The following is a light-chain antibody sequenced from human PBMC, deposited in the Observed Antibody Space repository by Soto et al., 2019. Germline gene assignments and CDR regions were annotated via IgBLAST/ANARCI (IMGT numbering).Light chain of an antibody. CDR1: QTISSH. V-gene: IGKV1-39*01. CDR3: QKSYTTPIT. Sequence: DIQMTQSPSSLSASVGDTVIITCRASQTISSHLNWYQQKPGKAPNLLVYAESSLQSGVPYRFTGSGSGTDLNLTISSLQPEDFATYFCQKSYTTPITCGQGTRLEIK. J-gene: IGKJ5*01. CDR2: AES.